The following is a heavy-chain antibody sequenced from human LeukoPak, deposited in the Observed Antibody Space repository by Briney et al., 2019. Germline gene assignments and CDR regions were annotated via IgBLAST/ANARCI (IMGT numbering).Heavy chain of an antibody. D-gene: IGHD6-13*01. J-gene: IGHJ3*01. V-gene: IGHV3-11*01. CDR1: SDSY. Sequence: GGSLRLSCSPLSDSYMAWIRQAPGKGLEWVASISGRGSHIFYADSVKGRFTISRGNARNTVYLQMSSLRVEDTAIYFCAREEHRLAEAGTSAFDLGGQGTLVTVSP. CDR2: ISGRGSHI. CDR3: AREEHRLAEAGTSAFDL.